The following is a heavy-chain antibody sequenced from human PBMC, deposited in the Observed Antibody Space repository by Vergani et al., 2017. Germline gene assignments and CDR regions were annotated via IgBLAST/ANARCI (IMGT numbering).Heavy chain of an antibody. CDR2: IIPILGIA. J-gene: IGHJ5*02. V-gene: IGHV1-69*09. CDR1: GFTFGDYA. D-gene: IGHD1-26*01. CDR3: ASAGPSGGWFDP. Sequence: VQLVESGGGLVQPGRSLRLSCTASGFTFGDYAMSWVRQAPGQGLEWMGRIIPILGIANYAQKFQGRVTITADKSTSTAYMELSSLRSEDTAVYYCASAGPSGGWFDPWGQGTLVTVSS.